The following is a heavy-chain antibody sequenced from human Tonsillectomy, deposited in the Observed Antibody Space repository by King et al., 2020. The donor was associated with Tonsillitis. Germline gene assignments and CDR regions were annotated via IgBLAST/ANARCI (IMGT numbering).Heavy chain of an antibody. J-gene: IGHJ4*02. Sequence: VQLVQAGAEVKKPGSSVKVPCKASGGTFSSYAISWVRQAPGQGLEWMGGSIPIFGTANYGQKFQGRVTTTADASTSTAYMELSSLRSEDTAVYYCARSVLYGGNSVDYCGQGTLVTVSS. V-gene: IGHV1-69*01. D-gene: IGHD4-23*01. CDR3: ARSVLYGGNSVDY. CDR1: GGTFSSYA. CDR2: SIPIFGTA.